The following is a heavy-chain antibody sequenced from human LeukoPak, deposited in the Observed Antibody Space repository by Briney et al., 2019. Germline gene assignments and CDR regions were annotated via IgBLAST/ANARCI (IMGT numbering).Heavy chain of an antibody. CDR2: IKSKTDGGTT. J-gene: IGHJ4*02. CDR3: TTDGEYYGSGGAAYYFDY. D-gene: IGHD3-10*01. Sequence: GGSLRLSCAASGFTFSNAWMSWVRQAPGKGLEWVGRIKSKTDGGTTDYAAPVKGRFTISRDDSKNTLYLQMNSLKTEDTAVYYCTTDGEYYGSGGAAYYFDYWGQGTLVTVSS. CDR1: GFTFSNAW. V-gene: IGHV3-15*01.